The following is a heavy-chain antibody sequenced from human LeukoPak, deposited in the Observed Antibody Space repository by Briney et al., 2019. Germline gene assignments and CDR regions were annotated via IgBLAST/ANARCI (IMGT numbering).Heavy chain of an antibody. Sequence: PGGSLRLSCAASGFTFSSYAMSWVRQAPGKGLEWVSAISGSGGSTYYADSVKGRFTISRDNSKNTLYLQMNSLRAEDTAVYYCAKEPYRTTVVKGEFDYWGQGTLVTVSS. V-gene: IGHV3-23*01. CDR3: AKEPYRTTVVKGEFDY. J-gene: IGHJ4*02. CDR1: GFTFSSYA. CDR2: ISGSGGST. D-gene: IGHD4-23*01.